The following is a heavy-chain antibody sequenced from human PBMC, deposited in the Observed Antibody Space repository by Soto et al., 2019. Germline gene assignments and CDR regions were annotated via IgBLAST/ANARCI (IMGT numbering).Heavy chain of an antibody. D-gene: IGHD4-4*01. V-gene: IGHV4-4*02. J-gene: IGHJ6*02. CDR2: ISHSEGS. CDR3: ATQTISYTWDV. Sequence: QVQLQESGPGLVKPSGTLSLTCAVSGGSISSTKWWTWVRQPPGKGLEWIAEISHSEGSNYNPSLKRRVAMSLDNSKNQFSLRLSSVTAVDTAVYYCATQTISYTWDVWGQGTTVTVS. CDR1: GGSISSTKW.